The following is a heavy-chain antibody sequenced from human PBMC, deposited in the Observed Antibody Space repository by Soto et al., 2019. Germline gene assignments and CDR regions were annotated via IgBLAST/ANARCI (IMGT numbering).Heavy chain of an antibody. J-gene: IGHJ5*02. Sequence: PSQTLSLTCGISGDSVSSDRAAWSWIRQSPSRGLEWLGRTFSRSTWFFEYNYSLKSRIKIEADTSKNQFSLHLTSLTPDDSAVYYCARDLVGMGAAVWFDTWGQGTLVTVSS. CDR2: TFSRSTWFF. V-gene: IGHV6-1*01. CDR3: ARDLVGMGAAVWFDT. CDR1: GDSVSSDRAA. D-gene: IGHD3-16*01.